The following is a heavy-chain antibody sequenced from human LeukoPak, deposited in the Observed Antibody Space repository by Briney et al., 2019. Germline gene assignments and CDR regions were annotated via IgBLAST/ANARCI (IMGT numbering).Heavy chain of an antibody. Sequence: SETLSLTCTVSGGSISSYYWSWIRQPPGKGLEWIGYIYYSGSTNYNPSLKSRVTIPVDTSKNQFSLKLSSVTAADTAVYYCARGGSSGWNSDVFDYWGQGTLVTVSS. CDR1: GGSISSYY. D-gene: IGHD6-19*01. J-gene: IGHJ4*02. CDR2: IYYSGST. CDR3: ARGGSSGWNSDVFDY. V-gene: IGHV4-59*01.